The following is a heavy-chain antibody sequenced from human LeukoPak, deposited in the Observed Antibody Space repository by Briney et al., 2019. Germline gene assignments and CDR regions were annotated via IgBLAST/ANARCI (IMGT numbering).Heavy chain of an antibody. Sequence: PSETLSLTCAVSGGSISSSNWWSWVRQPPGKGLEWIGSIYYSGSTYYNPSLKSRVTISVDTSKNQFSLKLSSVTAADTAVYYCAREHPHDYGDLWGQGTLVTVSS. D-gene: IGHD4-17*01. CDR3: AREHPHDYGDL. CDR1: GGSISSSNW. V-gene: IGHV4-4*02. J-gene: IGHJ4*02. CDR2: IYYSGST.